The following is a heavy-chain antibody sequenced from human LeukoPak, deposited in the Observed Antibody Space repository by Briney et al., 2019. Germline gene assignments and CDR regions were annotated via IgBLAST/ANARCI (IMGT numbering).Heavy chain of an antibody. V-gene: IGHV4-31*03. D-gene: IGHD3-22*01. CDR3: AREVYDSSGYPTYYYYYYGMDV. CDR1: GGSISSGGYY. Sequence: SETLSLTCTVSGGSISSGGYYWSWIRQHPGKGLEWIGYIYYSGSTYYNPSLKSRVTISVDTSKNQFSLKLSSVTAADTAVYYCAREVYDSSGYPTYYYYYYGMDVWGQGTTVTVSS. CDR2: IYYSGST. J-gene: IGHJ6*02.